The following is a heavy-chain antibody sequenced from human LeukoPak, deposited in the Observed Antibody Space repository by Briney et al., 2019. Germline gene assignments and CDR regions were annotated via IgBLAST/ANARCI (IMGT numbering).Heavy chain of an antibody. CDR1: GGSISSGGYY. V-gene: IGHV4-31*03. Sequence: SETLSLTCTVSGGSISSGGYYWSWIRQHPGKGLEWIGYIYYSGSTYYNPSLKSRVTISVDTFKNQFSLKLSSVTAADTAVYYCARFCYDSSGYYPDYWGQGTLVTVSS. CDR3: ARFCYDSSGYYPDY. D-gene: IGHD3-22*01. CDR2: IYYSGST. J-gene: IGHJ4*02.